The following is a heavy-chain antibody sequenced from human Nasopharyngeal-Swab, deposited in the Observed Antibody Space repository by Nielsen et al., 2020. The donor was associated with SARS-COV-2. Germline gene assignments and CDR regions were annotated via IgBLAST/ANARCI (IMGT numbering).Heavy chain of an antibody. CDR2: ISGSGGST. Sequence: VRQAPGKGLEWVSAISGSGGSTYYADSVKGRFTISRDNSKNTLYLQMNSLRDEDTAVYYCAKDLKPMYYDFWSGYYTDYSYYMDVWGKGTTVTVSS. V-gene: IGHV3-23*01. J-gene: IGHJ6*03. D-gene: IGHD3-3*01. CDR3: AKDLKPMYYDFWSGYYTDYSYYMDV.